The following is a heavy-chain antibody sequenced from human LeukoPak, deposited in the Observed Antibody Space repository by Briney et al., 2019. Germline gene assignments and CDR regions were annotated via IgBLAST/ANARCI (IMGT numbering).Heavy chain of an antibody. D-gene: IGHD6-19*01. CDR2: ISGSGVST. V-gene: IGHV3-23*01. CDR1: GFTFSNYA. J-gene: IGHJ4*02. CDR3: AKRLAMTGTYHFDY. Sequence: PGGSLRLSCAASGFTFSNYAMSWVRQAPGKGLEWVSVISGSGVSTYYADSVKGRFTISRDNSKNTLYLQMNSLRAEDTAVYYCAKRLAMTGTYHFDYWGQGTLVTVSS.